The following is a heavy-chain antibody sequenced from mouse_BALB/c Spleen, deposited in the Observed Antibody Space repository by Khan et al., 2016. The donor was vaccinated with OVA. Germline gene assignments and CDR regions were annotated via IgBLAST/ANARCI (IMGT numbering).Heavy chain of an antibody. CDR3: ARSNGNYWFAY. Sequence: QIQLVQSGPELKKPGETVKISCKASGYTLTNYGMNWVKQAPGKGLKWMGWINTYTGEPTYAEDFKGRIAFSLETSASTAYLQINNRKNEDTATYFCARSNGNYWFAYWGQGTLVTVS. CDR2: INTYTGEP. CDR1: GYTLTNYG. D-gene: IGHD2-1*01. V-gene: IGHV9-3-1*01. J-gene: IGHJ3*01.